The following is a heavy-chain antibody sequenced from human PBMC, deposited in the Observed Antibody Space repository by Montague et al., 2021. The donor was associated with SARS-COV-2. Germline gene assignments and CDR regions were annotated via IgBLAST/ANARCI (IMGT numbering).Heavy chain of an antibody. CDR3: ARGGSSSSGVY. Sequence: SETLSLTCAVHGGSFSGYLWSWIRQPPGKGLEWIGKINHSGNTXXXPSLMSRVTISVDMSKSQFSLNLSSVTAADTAVYYCARGGSSSSGVYWGQGTLVTVSS. CDR2: INHSGNT. J-gene: IGHJ4*02. D-gene: IGHD6-6*01. V-gene: IGHV4-34*01. CDR1: GGSFSGYL.